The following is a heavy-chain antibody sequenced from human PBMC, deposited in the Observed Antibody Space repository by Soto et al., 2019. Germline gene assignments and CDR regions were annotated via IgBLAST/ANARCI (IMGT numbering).Heavy chain of an antibody. CDR1: GFSFSSYA. CDR3: AKGSIEYSASVDN. Sequence: VQLLESGGGLVQPGGSLRLSCAASGFSFSSYAMVWVRQAPGKGLEWVSVISARGGSSYFADSVKDRFTISRDNSKNVLSLEMNSLRADDTAIYFCAKGSIEYSASVDNWGQGTLVLVSS. V-gene: IGHV3-23*01. J-gene: IGHJ4*02. CDR2: ISARGGSS. D-gene: IGHD5-12*01.